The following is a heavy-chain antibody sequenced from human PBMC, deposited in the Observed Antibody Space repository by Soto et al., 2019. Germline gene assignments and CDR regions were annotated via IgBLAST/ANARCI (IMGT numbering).Heavy chain of an antibody. V-gene: IGHV3-11*06. Sequence: GGSLRLSCAASGFTFSDYYMSWIRQAPGKGLEWVSYISSSSSYTNYADSVKGRFTISRDNAKNSLYLQMNSLRAEDTAVYYCARQGYCSGGSCYGYFDYWGQGTLVTVYS. CDR2: ISSSSSYT. J-gene: IGHJ4*02. D-gene: IGHD2-15*01. CDR3: ARQGYCSGGSCYGYFDY. CDR1: GFTFSDYY.